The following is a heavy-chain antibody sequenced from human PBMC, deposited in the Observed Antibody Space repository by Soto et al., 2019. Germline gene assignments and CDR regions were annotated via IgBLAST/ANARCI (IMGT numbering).Heavy chain of an antibody. CDR3: ARDRFYGGNGDWCDP. J-gene: IGHJ5*02. V-gene: IGHV1-69*08. CDR1: GGTFSSYT. CDR2: IIPILGIA. Sequence: QVQLVQSWAEVKKPGSSVKVSCKASGGTFSSYTISWVRQAPGQGLEWMGRIIPILGIANYAQKFQGRVTITADKSTSTAYMELSSLRSEDTAVYYCARDRFYGGNGDWCDPWGQGTLVTVSS. D-gene: IGHD4-17*01.